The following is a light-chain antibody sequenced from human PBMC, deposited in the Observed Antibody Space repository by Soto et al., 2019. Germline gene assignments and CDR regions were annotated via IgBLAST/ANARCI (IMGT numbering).Light chain of an antibody. J-gene: IGKJ1*01. CDR1: ESVRSSY. V-gene: IGKV3-20*01. CDR2: GAS. Sequence: EIVLTHSPGTLSFSPWYRSTLSFSSSESVRSSYLAWYQQKPGQAPRLLIYGASTRATGIPDRFTGSGSGTDFTLSVSRLESEDFAVYFCQQYGSSPATFGQGTKVDI. CDR3: QQYGSSPAT.